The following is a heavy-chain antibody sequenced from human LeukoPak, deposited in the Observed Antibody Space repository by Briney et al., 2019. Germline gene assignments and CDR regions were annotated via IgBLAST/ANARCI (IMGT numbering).Heavy chain of an antibody. CDR1: GFTLRSYA. J-gene: IGHJ4*02. D-gene: IGHD3-22*01. CDR3: ARDLYRIVVVPHYFDY. CDR2: ISYDGSNK. Sequence: GGSLRLSFAASGFTLRSYAMHWARRAPGKGLEWVAVISYDGSNKYYADSVKGRFTISRDNAKNSLYLQMNSLRAEDTAVYYCARDLYRIVVVPHYFDYWGQGTLVTVSS. V-gene: IGHV3-30*04.